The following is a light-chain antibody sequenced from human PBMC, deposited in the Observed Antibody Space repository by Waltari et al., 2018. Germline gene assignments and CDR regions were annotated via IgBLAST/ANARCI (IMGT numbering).Light chain of an antibody. CDR3: QQSKEVPFT. CDR2: AAS. J-gene: IGKJ2*01. V-gene: IGKV1-39*01. Sequence: DIQLTQSPSYLSASVGDRVTITCRASQTLTTYLNWYQQRPGTAPKFLIYAASNLETGVPSRFRGGWSGTDFTLTISGLQPDDFATYYCQQSKEVPFTFGQGTKLEIK. CDR1: QTLTTY.